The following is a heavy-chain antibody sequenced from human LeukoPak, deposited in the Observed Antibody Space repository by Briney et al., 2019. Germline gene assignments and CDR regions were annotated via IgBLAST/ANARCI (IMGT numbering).Heavy chain of an antibody. Sequence: GGSLRLSCAASGFTFSDCYMHWIRQAPGKGLEWVSYISSTGNTIFYADSLKGRFTISRDNAKNSMYLQMNRLRVEDTAFYYCARGGLYYNILTGLLDTWGQGTLVAVSS. CDR2: ISSTGNTI. CDR3: ARGGLYYNILTGLLDT. D-gene: IGHD3-9*01. CDR1: GFTFSDCY. J-gene: IGHJ5*02. V-gene: IGHV3-11*04.